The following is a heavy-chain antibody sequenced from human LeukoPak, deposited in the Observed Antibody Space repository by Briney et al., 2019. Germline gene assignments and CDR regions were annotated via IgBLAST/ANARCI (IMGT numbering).Heavy chain of an antibody. CDR3: ARVHRDGYNYDY. CDR1: GGSISSSSYY. D-gene: IGHD5-24*01. V-gene: IGHV4-39*07. CDR2: IYYSGST. J-gene: IGHJ4*02. Sequence: SETLSLTCTVSGGSISSSSYYWGWIRQPPGEGLEWIGSIYYSGSTYYNPSLKSRVTISVDTSKNQFSLKLSSVTAADTAVYYCARVHRDGYNYDYWGQGTLVTVSS.